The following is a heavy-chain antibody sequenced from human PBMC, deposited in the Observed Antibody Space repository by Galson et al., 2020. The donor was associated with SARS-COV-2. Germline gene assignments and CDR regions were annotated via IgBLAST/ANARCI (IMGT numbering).Heavy chain of an antibody. Sequence: ASVKVSCQASGYTFTSYDIHWVRQATGQGLEWMGWMNPNSGNTGCGQKFQGRVTMTRDTSIRTAYMELSSLTSEDTAVYYCATLLSLPWVQIWLRNYGMDVWGQGTTVTVSS. J-gene: IGHJ6*02. CDR2: MNPNSGNT. D-gene: IGHD5-18*01. CDR1: GYTFTSYD. V-gene: IGHV1-8*01. CDR3: ATLLSLPWVQIWLRNYGMDV.